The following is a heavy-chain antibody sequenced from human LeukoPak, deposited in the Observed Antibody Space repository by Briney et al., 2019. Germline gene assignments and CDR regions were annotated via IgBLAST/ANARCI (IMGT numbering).Heavy chain of an antibody. CDR1: GFTFSDYY. Sequence: GGSLRLSCAASGFTFSDYYMSWIRQARGKGLEGVSYISSSGSTIYYADSVKGRFTISRDNAKNSLYLQMNSLRAEDTAVYYCASPDSVAGHNFDYWGQGTLVTVSS. CDR2: ISSSGSTI. V-gene: IGHV3-11*01. J-gene: IGHJ4*02. CDR3: ASPDSVAGHNFDY. D-gene: IGHD6-19*01.